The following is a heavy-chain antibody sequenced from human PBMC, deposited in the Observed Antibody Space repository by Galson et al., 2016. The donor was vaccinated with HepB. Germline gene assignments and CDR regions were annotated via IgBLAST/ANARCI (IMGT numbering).Heavy chain of an antibody. CDR2: LPSENNFK. CDR1: GVTFSSLS. Sequence: SLRLSCAVSGVTFSSLSMNWVRQAPGKGLEWVSYLPSENNFKHYADSVRGRFTISRDNAKNSLYLQMNSLRVEDTAVYYCACNRRGVFLLDCWGQGTLVTVSS. CDR3: ACNRRGVFLLDC. D-gene: IGHD3-10*01. V-gene: IGHV3-48*01. J-gene: IGHJ4*02.